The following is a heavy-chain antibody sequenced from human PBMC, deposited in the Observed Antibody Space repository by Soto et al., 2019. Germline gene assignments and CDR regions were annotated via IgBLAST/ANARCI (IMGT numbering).Heavy chain of an antibody. CDR2: IYPGDSDT. CDR3: ARRAGIVVVPAAKGFDP. CDR1: GYSFTIYW. J-gene: IGHJ5*02. V-gene: IGHV5-51*01. Sequence: GESLKISCKGSGYSFTIYWIGWVRQMPGKGLEWMGIIYPGDSDTRYSPSFQGQVTISADKSISTAYLQWSSLKASDTAMYYCARRAGIVVVPAAKGFDPWGQGTLVTVSS. D-gene: IGHD2-2*01.